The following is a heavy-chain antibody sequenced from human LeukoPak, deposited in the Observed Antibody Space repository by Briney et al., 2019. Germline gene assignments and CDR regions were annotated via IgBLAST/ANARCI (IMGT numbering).Heavy chain of an antibody. CDR2: INQDGSEK. Sequence: PGGSLRLSCAASGFTFSSYWMSWVRQAPGKGLEWMASINQDGSEKYYVDSVKGRFTISRDNAKNSLYLQMNSLRAEDMAVYYCARGVFSFDYWGQGTLVTVSS. V-gene: IGHV3-7*01. CDR1: GFTFSSYW. CDR3: ARGVFSFDY. D-gene: IGHD6-13*01. J-gene: IGHJ4*02.